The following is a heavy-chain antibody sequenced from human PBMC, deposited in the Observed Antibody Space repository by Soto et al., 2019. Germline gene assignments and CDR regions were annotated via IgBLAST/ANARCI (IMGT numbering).Heavy chain of an antibody. CDR3: ARQGSRAFDI. CDR1: GGSISTSVYY. J-gene: IGHJ3*02. Sequence: SETLSLTCTVSGGSISTSVYYWGWIRQPPGRGLEWMANIYYSGSAYYNPSLKSRVSTSVDMSKNQFSLKLRSVTAADTAVYYCARQGSRAFDIWGQGTMVT. CDR2: IYYSGSA. D-gene: IGHD2-15*01. V-gene: IGHV4-39*01.